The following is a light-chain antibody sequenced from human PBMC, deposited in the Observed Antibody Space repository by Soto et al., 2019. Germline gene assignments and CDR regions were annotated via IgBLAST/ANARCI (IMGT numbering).Light chain of an antibody. CDR1: SSDVGGYNY. J-gene: IGLJ1*01. Sequence: QSALTQPPSASGSPGQSVTISCTGTSSDVGGYNYVSWYQQHPGKAPKLMVYEVNKRPSGVPDRFSGSKSGNTASLTVSGLQAEDEADYYCTSYAGGNNVFGTRTKLTVL. CDR2: EVN. CDR3: TSYAGGNNV. V-gene: IGLV2-8*01.